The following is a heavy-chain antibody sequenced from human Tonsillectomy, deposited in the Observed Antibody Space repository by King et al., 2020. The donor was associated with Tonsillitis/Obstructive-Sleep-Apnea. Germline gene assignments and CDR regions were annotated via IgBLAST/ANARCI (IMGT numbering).Heavy chain of an antibody. D-gene: IGHD4-17*01. Sequence: VQLQESGPGLVKPSGTLSLSCVVSGGSISSSNWWSWVRQPQVKGLEWIGEIYHSGSTNYNPSLKSRVTISVDKSKNQFSLKLSSVTAADTAVYYCARDPMVTTLSGEVKLGFDHWGQGTLVTVSS. CDR3: ARDPMVTTLSGEVKLGFDH. J-gene: IGHJ5*02. V-gene: IGHV4-4*02. CDR1: GGSISSSNW. CDR2: IYHSGST.